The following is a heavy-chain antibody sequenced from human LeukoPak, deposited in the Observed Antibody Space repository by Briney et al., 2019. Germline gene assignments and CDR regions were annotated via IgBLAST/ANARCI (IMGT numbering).Heavy chain of an antibody. CDR1: GGTFSSYA. Sequence: ASVKVSCKASGGTFSSYAISWVRQAPGQGLEWMGGIIPIFGTANYAQKFQGRVTITADESTSTAYMELSSLRSEDTAVYYCARARPRISAACTYYYYCMDVWGQGTTVTVSS. D-gene: IGHD6-13*01. V-gene: IGHV1-69*13. J-gene: IGHJ6*02. CDR3: ARARPRISAACTYYYYCMDV. CDR2: IIPIFGTA.